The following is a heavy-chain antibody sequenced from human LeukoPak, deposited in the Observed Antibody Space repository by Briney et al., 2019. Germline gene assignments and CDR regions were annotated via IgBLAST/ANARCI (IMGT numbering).Heavy chain of an antibody. J-gene: IGHJ4*02. CDR2: ISGSGGST. V-gene: IGHV3-23*01. D-gene: IGHD5-12*01. Sequence: GGSLRLSCAASRFTFSSYAMSWVRQAPGKGLEWVSAISGSGGSTYYADSVKGRFTISRDNSKNTLYLQMNSLRAEDTAVYYCANSGHIVATSPFGYWGQGTLVTVSS. CDR3: ANSGHIVATSPFGY. CDR1: RFTFSSYA.